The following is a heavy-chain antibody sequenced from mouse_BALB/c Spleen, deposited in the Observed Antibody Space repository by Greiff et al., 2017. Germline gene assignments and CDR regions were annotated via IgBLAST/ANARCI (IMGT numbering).Heavy chain of an antibody. J-gene: IGHJ3*01. CDR1: GYSFTGYY. D-gene: IGHD1-1*01. CDR3: ARPKYGSSSWFAY. CDR2: ISCYNGAT. Sequence: LVKTGASVKISCKASGYSFTGYYMHWVKQSHGKSLEWIGYISCYNGATSYNQKFKGKATFTVDTSSSTAYMQFNSLTSEDSAVYYCARPKYGSSSWFAYWGQGTLVTVSA. V-gene: IGHV1S34*01.